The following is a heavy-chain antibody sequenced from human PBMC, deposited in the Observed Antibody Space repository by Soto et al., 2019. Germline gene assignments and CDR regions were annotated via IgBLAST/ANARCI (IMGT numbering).Heavy chain of an antibody. CDR1: GFTFTTYD. J-gene: IGHJ3*02. Sequence: EVQLVESGGGLVQPGGSLRLSCAASGFTFTTYDMHWVRQVTGKGLEWVSSIGTAGDTHYADSVKGRFTISRETAKNSLYLQMNSLGAGDTAVYYCTRGFYCSSTSCYVDAFNIWGQGTMVTVSS. V-gene: IGHV3-13*01. CDR3: TRGFYCSSTSCYVDAFNI. CDR2: IGTAGDT. D-gene: IGHD2-2*01.